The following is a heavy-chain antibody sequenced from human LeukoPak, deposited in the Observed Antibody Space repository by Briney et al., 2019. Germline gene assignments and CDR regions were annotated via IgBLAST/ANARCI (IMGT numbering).Heavy chain of an antibody. Sequence: PSETLSLTCTVSGGSISSYYWSWIRQPAGKGLEWIGRIYTSGSTNYNPSLKSRVTISVDTSKNQFSLKLSSVTAADTAVYYCARGLMMAVAGRGEFHYWGQGTLVTVSS. V-gene: IGHV4-4*07. CDR1: GGSISSYY. CDR3: ARGLMMAVAGRGEFHY. J-gene: IGHJ4*02. D-gene: IGHD6-13*01. CDR2: IYTSGST.